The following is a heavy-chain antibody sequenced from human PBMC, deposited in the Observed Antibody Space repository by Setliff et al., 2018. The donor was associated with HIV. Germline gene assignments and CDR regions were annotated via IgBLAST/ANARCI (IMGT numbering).Heavy chain of an antibody. D-gene: IGHD6-13*01. CDR3: ARHRYSSSINWFDP. V-gene: IGHV4-34*01. Sequence: KPSETLSLTCAVYGGSVSGHYWGWFRQPPGKGLEWIGEITPSGATNYLPSLKSRVTMSIDTSQNQFSLKLTSVTATDTAVYYCARHRYSSSINWFDPWGQGTLVTVSS. CDR1: GGSVSGHY. CDR2: ITPSGAT. J-gene: IGHJ5*02.